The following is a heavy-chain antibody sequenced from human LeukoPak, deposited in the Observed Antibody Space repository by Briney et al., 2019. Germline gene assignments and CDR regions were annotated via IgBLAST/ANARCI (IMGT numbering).Heavy chain of an antibody. J-gene: IGHJ3*02. CDR1: GYSFTSYW. V-gene: IGHV5-51*01. Sequence: GESLKISCKGSGYSFTSYWIGWVRQMPGKGLEWMGIIYPGDSDTIYSPSFQGQVTISADKSISTAYLQWSSLKASDTAMYYCAKAVAGNEYAFDIWGQGTMVTVSS. CDR3: AKAVAGNEYAFDI. CDR2: IYPGDSDT. D-gene: IGHD6-19*01.